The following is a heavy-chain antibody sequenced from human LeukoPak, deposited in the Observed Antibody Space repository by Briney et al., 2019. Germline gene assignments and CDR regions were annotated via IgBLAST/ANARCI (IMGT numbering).Heavy chain of an antibody. CDR2: INSDGSST. CDR1: GFTFSNYW. Sequence: PGGSLRLSCAASGFTFSNYWMHWVRQAPGKGLVWVSRINSDGSSTAYADSVRGRFTISRDNAKNTLYLQMNSLRADDTAVYYCARGYSSDYRIDYWGQGTLVTVSS. CDR3: ARGYSSDYRIDY. V-gene: IGHV3-74*01. J-gene: IGHJ4*02. D-gene: IGHD3-22*01.